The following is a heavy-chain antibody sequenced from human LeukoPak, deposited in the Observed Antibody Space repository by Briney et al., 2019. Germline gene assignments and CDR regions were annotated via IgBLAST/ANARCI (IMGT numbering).Heavy chain of an antibody. Sequence: GGSLRLSCAASGFTFSSYEMNWVRQAPGKGLEWVSYISSSGSTISYADSVKGRFTISRDNAKNSLYLQMNSLRAEDTAVYYCAGERPEIDYWGQGTLVTVSS. CDR3: AGERPEIDY. CDR1: GFTFSSYE. V-gene: IGHV3-48*03. CDR2: ISSSGSTI. J-gene: IGHJ4*02.